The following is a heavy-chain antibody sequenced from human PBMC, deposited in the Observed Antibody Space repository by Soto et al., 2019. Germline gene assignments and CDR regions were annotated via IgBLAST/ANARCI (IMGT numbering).Heavy chain of an antibody. D-gene: IGHD6-19*01. J-gene: IGHJ6*02. CDR3: ARDREAGYHFYYVRDG. CDR2: IYTSASI. Sequence: TLSLTCSASGADITPYSWTWSWPPEGKGLEWIGRIYTSASINYNPSLKGRVTLSVDTSTNQVSLRLASVTAADTAIYYGARDREAGYHFYYVRDGWGQGTTVTVS. V-gene: IGHV4-4*07. CDR1: GADITPYS.